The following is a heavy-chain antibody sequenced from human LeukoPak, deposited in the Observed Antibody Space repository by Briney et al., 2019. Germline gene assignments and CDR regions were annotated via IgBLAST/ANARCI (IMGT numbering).Heavy chain of an antibody. D-gene: IGHD1-1*01. J-gene: IGHJ4*02. CDR2: INHSGST. V-gene: IGHV4-34*01. CDR3: ATTTPPRI. CDR1: GGSFGGYY. Sequence: PSETLSLTCAVYGGSFGGYYWSWMRQPPGKGLEWIGEINHSGSTNYNPSLKSRVTISVDTSKNQFSLKLSSVTAADTDVYYCATTTPPRIWGRGTLVTVSS.